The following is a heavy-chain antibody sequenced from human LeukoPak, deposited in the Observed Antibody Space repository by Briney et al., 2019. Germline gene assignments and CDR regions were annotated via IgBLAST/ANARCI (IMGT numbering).Heavy chain of an antibody. Sequence: ASVMVSCKASGYTFTSYDINWVRQATGQGLEWMGWMNPTSGNTGYAQKFQGRVTMTRNTSTSTVYMELSSLRSEDTAVYYCASTDFYDSNQGAPLRLDYWGQGTLVTVSS. CDR1: GYTFTSYD. V-gene: IGHV1-8*01. D-gene: IGHD3-22*01. CDR3: ASTDFYDSNQGAPLRLDY. CDR2: MNPTSGNT. J-gene: IGHJ4*02.